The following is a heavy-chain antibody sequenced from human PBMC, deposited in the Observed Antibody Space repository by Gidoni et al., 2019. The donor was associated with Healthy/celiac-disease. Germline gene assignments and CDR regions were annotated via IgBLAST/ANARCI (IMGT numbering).Heavy chain of an antibody. CDR3: ARDTPWRFDP. CDR2: ISSSSSTI. Sequence: EVQLVESGGGLVQPGGSLRLSCAASGFTFSSSSMNWVRQAPGKGLEWVSYISSSSSTIYYADSVKGRFTISRDNAKNSLYLQMNSLRAEDTAVYYCARDTPWRFDPWGQGTLVTVSS. CDR1: GFTFSSSS. J-gene: IGHJ5*02. V-gene: IGHV3-48*01.